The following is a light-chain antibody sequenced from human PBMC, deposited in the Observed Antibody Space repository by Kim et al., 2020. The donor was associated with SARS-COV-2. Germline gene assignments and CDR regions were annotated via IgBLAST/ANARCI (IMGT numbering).Light chain of an antibody. CDR3: QSYDSSTVV. CDR1: SGSIASNY. Sequence: NFMLTQPNSVSESPGKTVTISCTRSSGSIASNYVQWYQQRPGSAPTTVIYEDNQRPSGVPDRFSGSIDSSSNSASLTISGLKTEDEADYYFQSYDSSTVVFGGGTQLTVL. J-gene: IGLJ2*01. V-gene: IGLV6-57*03. CDR2: EDN.